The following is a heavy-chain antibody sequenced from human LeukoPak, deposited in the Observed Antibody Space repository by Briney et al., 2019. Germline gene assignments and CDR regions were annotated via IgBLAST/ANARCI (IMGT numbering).Heavy chain of an antibody. Sequence: GGSLRLSCAASGFTFSNAWMSWVRQAPGKGLEWISRVKSKTDGGTIDYAAPVKGRFTLSRDDSQNMLYLQMNSLKVEDTAVYYCTTSDVWGKGTTVTVSS. J-gene: IGHJ6*04. CDR2: VKSKTDGGTI. V-gene: IGHV3-15*01. CDR1: GFTFSNAW. CDR3: TTSDV.